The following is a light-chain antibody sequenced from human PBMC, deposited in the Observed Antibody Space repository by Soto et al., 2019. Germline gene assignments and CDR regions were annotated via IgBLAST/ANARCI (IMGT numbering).Light chain of an antibody. Sequence: DIKMTQSPSSLSASVGDRVTITCRASQGIRHYLAWYQQKPGKVPKLLIYKASNLQSGVPSRFRGGGSGTEFTLTISSLQPEDVATYYCQNFDSAPQTFGQGTKGESK. J-gene: IGKJ1*01. CDR3: QNFDSAPQT. CDR2: KAS. CDR1: QGIRHY. V-gene: IGKV1-27*01.